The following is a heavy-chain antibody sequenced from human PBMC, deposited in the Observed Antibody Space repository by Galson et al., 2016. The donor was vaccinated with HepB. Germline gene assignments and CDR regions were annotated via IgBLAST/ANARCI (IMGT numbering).Heavy chain of an antibody. Sequence: SLRLSCAASGFTVSSKYMSWVRQAPGKGLEWVSVIYSGGSAYYADSVKGRFTISRDNSKNTLYLQMNSLRAEDTAVYYCAKEFVATASVVGDYWGQGTLVTVSS. J-gene: IGHJ4*02. CDR1: GFTVSSKY. CDR2: IYSGGSA. V-gene: IGHV3-53*01. D-gene: IGHD2-21*01. CDR3: AKEFVATASVVGDY.